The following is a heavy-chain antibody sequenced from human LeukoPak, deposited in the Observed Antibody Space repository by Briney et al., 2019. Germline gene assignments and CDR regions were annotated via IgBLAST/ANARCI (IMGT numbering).Heavy chain of an antibody. V-gene: IGHV4-39*01. CDR1: GDSVSSSSYY. J-gene: IGHJ4*02. CDR2: MYYSGKT. CDR3: AVAEGVNCSSTSCYSPGY. Sequence: SETLSLTCTVSGDSVSSSSYYWGWIRQPPGKGLEWIGSMYYSGKTYYNPSLKSRVTMSVDTSKNQFSLKLSSVTAADTAVYYCAVAEGVNCSSTSCYSPGYWGQGTLVTVSS. D-gene: IGHD2-2*01.